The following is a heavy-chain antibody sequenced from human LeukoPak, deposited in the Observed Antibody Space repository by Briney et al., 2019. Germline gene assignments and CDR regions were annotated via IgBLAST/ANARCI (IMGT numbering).Heavy chain of an antibody. CDR2: IKQDGSEK. CDR1: GFTFSSYW. Sequence: GGSLRLSCAASGFTFSSYWMSWVRQAPGKGLEWVANIKQDGSEKYYVDSVKGRFTISGDNAKNSLYLQMNSLRAEDTAVYYCARDRHVYNWNDKDFDYWGQGTLVTVSS. V-gene: IGHV3-7*01. D-gene: IGHD1-1*01. J-gene: IGHJ4*02. CDR3: ARDRHVYNWNDKDFDY.